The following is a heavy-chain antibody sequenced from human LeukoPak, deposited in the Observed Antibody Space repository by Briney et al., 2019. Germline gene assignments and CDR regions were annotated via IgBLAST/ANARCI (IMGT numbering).Heavy chain of an antibody. J-gene: IGHJ4*02. CDR3: AKTTTGYSSGRFPGWPVDY. CDR2: IYSGGGT. CDR1: GFTVSSNY. V-gene: IGHV3-53*01. Sequence: GGSLRLSCAASGFTVSSNYMSWVRQAPGKGLEWVSVIYSGGGTYNADSVKGRFTISRDNSKNTVYLQMNSLRAEDTAVYYCAKTTTGYSSGRFPGWPVDYWGQGTLVTVSS. D-gene: IGHD6-19*01.